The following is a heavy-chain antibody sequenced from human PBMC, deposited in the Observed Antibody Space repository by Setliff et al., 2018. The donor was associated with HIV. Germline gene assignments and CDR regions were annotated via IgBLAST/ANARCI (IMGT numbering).Heavy chain of an antibody. V-gene: IGHV4-59*01. CDR3: ARVSMVRGVIHYYNYGMDV. J-gene: IGHJ6*02. CDR1: GGSISSYH. Sequence: SSETLSLTCTVSGGSISSYHWNWIRQPPGKGLEWIGYIYYTGNTNYNPSLKSRVTISVDTSQNQFSLKLTSATAADTAVYYCARVSMVRGVIHYYNYGMDVWGQGTTVTVSS. CDR2: IYYTGNT. D-gene: IGHD3-10*01.